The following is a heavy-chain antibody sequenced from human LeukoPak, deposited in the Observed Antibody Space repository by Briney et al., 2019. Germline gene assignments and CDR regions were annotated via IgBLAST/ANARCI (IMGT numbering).Heavy chain of an antibody. Sequence: PGGSLRLSCAASGFTFSSQWMSWVRQAPGKGLGWVANVNQGGTEKYYVDSVKGRFTISRDNAENSLYLQMNSLRAEDTAVYYCAREHYFYHMDGWGEGTTVTVSS. CDR1: GFTFSSQW. CDR2: VNQGGTEK. J-gene: IGHJ6*03. V-gene: IGHV3-7*01. CDR3: AREHYFYHMDG.